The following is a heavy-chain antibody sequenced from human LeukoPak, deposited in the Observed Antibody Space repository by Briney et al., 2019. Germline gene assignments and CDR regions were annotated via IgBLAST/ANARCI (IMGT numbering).Heavy chain of an antibody. CDR1: GDSFSSGDYN. D-gene: IGHD5-24*01. J-gene: IGHJ4*02. CDR3: GREARRWLKLDYFDY. CDR2: IYYSGST. V-gene: IGHV4-30-4*01. Sequence: PSETLSLTCTVSGDSFSSGDYNWSWIRQPPGRDREWIGNIYYSGSTYYNPSLERRVSMSVNTSNNQFVLKMSLGTAAATAVYCGGREARRWLKLDYFDYWGQGTLVSVSS.